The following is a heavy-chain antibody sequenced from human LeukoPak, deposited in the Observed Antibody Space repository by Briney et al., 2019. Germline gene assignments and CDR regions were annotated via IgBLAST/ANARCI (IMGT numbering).Heavy chain of an antibody. Sequence: DSVKGRFTISRDNANHSLYLQMNSLRAEDTAVYYCARDHRSGSYPPSIWGQGTLVTVSS. CDR3: ARDHRSGSYPPSI. D-gene: IGHD3-10*01. V-gene: IGHV3-7*01. J-gene: IGHJ4*02.